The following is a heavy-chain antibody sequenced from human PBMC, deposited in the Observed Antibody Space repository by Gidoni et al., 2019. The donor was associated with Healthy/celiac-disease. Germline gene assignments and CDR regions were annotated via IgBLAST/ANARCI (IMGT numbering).Heavy chain of an antibody. CDR2: INHSGST. J-gene: IGHJ4*02. CDR1: GGSFSGYY. D-gene: IGHD5-18*01. V-gene: IGHV4-34*01. Sequence: QVQLQQWGAGLLKPSETLSLTCAVYGGSFSGYYWSWIRQPPGKGLEWIGEINHSGSTNYNPSLKSRVTISVDTSKNQFSLKLSSVTAADTAVYYCARTSYGKRGRFDYWGQGTLVTVSS. CDR3: ARTSYGKRGRFDY.